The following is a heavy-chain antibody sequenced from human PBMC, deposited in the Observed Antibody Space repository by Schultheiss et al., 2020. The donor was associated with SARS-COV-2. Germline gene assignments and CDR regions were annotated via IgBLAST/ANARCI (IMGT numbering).Heavy chain of an antibody. V-gene: IGHV1-2*02. D-gene: IGHD3-22*01. J-gene: IGHJ4*02. CDR1: GYTFTGYY. Sequence: ASVKVSCKASGYTFTGYYMHWVRQAPGQGLEWMGWINPNSGGTNYAQKFQGRVTMTRDTSISTAYMELSRLRSDDTAVYYCARVGGIQPGGYDSSGYFNYWGQGTLVTVSS. CDR2: INPNSGGT. CDR3: ARVGGIQPGGYDSSGYFNY.